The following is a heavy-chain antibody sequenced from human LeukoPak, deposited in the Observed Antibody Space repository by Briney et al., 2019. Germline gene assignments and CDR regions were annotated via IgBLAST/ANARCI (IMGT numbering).Heavy chain of an antibody. V-gene: IGHV3-30*18. CDR2: MSNDGNIK. J-gene: IGHJ4*02. D-gene: IGHD4-17*01. CDR3: AKDPRDYGDYEAYYFDY. Sequence: GGSLRLSCAASGFTFSSYDMHWVRRAPGKGLEWVAVMSNDGNIKSYADSVKGRFTISRDNSKNTLYLQMNSLRAEDTAVYYCAKDPRDYGDYEAYYFDYWGQGTLVTVSS. CDR1: GFTFSSYD.